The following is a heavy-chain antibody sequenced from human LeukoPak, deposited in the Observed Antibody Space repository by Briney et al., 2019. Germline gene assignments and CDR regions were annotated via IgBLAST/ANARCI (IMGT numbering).Heavy chain of an antibody. CDR2: ISSSSSTI. D-gene: IGHD4-23*01. J-gene: IGHJ4*02. V-gene: IGHV3-48*01. Sequence: PGGSLRLSCAASGFTFSTYSMNWVRQAPGKGLEWVSYISSSSSTIYYAGSVKGRFTISRDNAKNSLYLQMNSLRAEDTAVYYCASLASAEVVTPPDYWGQGTLVTVSS. CDR3: ASLASAEVVTPPDY. CDR1: GFTFSTYS.